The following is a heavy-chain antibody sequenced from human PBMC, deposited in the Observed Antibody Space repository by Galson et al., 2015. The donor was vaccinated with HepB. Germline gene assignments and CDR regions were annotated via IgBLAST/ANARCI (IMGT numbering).Heavy chain of an antibody. Sequence: SLRLSCAASGFTFSGYAMHWVRQAPGKGLEWVAIISHDGRFEYFADSVKGRFTISRDNSKSTLFLQMNSLRADDTAVYYCAPQDGNKFDYWGQGTLVTVSS. CDR1: GFTFSGYA. J-gene: IGHJ4*02. CDR3: APQDGNKFDY. V-gene: IGHV3-30*04. D-gene: IGHD5-24*01. CDR2: ISHDGRFE.